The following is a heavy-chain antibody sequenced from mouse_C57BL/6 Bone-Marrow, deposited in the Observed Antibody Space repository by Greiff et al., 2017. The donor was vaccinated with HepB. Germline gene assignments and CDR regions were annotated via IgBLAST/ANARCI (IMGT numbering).Heavy chain of an antibody. CDR2: ISYDGSN. Sequence: EVKLVESGPGLVKPSQSLSLTCSVTGYSITSGYYWNWIRQFPGNKLEWMGYISYDGSNNYNPSLKNRISITRDTSKNQFFLKLNSVTTEDTATYYCARSTVVAYYAMDYWGQGTSVTVSS. V-gene: IGHV3-6*01. D-gene: IGHD1-1*01. CDR3: ARSTVVAYYAMDY. J-gene: IGHJ4*01. CDR1: GYSITSGYY.